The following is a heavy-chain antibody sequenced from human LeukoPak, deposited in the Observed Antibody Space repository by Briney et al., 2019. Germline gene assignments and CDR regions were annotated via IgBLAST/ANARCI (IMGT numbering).Heavy chain of an antibody. CDR2: INHSGST. J-gene: IGHJ6*03. V-gene: IGHV4-34*01. CDR1: GGSFSGHY. D-gene: IGHD3-22*01. CDR3: ARGRVSSSTYYSTYYYYFYMDV. Sequence: NASETLSLTCAVYGGSFSGHYWSWIRQPPGKGLEWIGEINHSGSTNYNPSLKSRVTISVDTSKNQFSLKLSSVTAADTAVYFCARGRVSSSTYYSTYYYYFYMDVWGKGTTVTVSS.